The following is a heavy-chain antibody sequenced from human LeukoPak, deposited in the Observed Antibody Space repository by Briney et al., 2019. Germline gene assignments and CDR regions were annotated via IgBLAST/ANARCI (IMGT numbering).Heavy chain of an antibody. CDR1: GYTFTSYD. CDR2: MNPNSGNT. Sequence: ASVKVSCKASGYTFTSYDINWVRQATGQGLEWMGWMNPNSGNTGYAQKFQGRVTMTRNTSISTAYMELSSLRSEDTAVYYCARRLVSSWSVAADYFDYWGQGTLVTVSS. D-gene: IGHD6-19*01. J-gene: IGHJ4*02. V-gene: IGHV1-8*01. CDR3: ARRLVSSWSVAADYFDY.